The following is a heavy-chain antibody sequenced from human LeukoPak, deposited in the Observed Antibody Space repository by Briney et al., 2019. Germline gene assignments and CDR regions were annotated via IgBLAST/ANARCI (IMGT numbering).Heavy chain of an antibody. Sequence: GGSLRLSCAASGFTFSSYAMHWVRQAPGKGLEWVAVISYDGSNKYYADSVKGRFTISRDNSKNTLYLQMNSLRAEDTAVYYCARGLLYYYYDSSGYYGDYWGQGTLVTVSS. V-gene: IGHV3-30-3*01. CDR3: ARGLLYYYYDSSGYYGDY. CDR1: GFTFSSYA. CDR2: ISYDGSNK. J-gene: IGHJ4*02. D-gene: IGHD3-22*01.